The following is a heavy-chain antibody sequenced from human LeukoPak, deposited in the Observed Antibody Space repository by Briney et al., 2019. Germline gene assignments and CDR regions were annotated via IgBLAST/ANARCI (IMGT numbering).Heavy chain of an antibody. CDR1: GGSFSGYY. D-gene: IGHD3-10*01. CDR2: INHSGST. Sequence: RSSETLSLTCAVYGGSFSGYYWSWIRQPPGKGLEWIGEINHSGSTNYNPSLKSRVTISVDTSKNQFSLKLSSVTAADTAVYYCATSLYGSGSPLFDYWGQGTLVTVSS. J-gene: IGHJ4*02. V-gene: IGHV4-34*01. CDR3: ATSLYGSGSPLFDY.